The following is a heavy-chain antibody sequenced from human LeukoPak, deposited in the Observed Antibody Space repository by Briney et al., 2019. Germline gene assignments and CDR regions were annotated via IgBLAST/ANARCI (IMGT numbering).Heavy chain of an antibody. CDR2: IKTDGSET. D-gene: IGHD3-10*01. Sequence: GGSLRLSCAASGFSFSNYWMGWVRQAPGKGLACVANIKTDGSETYYVDSVKGRFTISRDNAKNSLFLQMNSLRAEDTAIYYCVSAIRGSPIDYWGQGTLVSVPS. V-gene: IGHV3-7*01. CDR1: GFSFSNYW. CDR3: VSAIRGSPIDY. J-gene: IGHJ4*02.